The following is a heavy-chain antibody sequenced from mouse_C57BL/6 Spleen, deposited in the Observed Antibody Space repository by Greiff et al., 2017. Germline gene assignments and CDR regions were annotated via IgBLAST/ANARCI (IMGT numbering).Heavy chain of an antibody. CDR3: AREDGNYVFDY. J-gene: IGHJ2*01. D-gene: IGHD2-1*01. Sequence: EVQRVESGPGLVKPSQSLSLTCSVTGYSITSGYYWNWIRQFPGNKLEWMGYISYDGSNNYNPSLKNRISITRDPSKNQFFLKLNSVTTEDTATYYCAREDGNYVFDYWGQGTTLTVSS. CDR1: GYSITSGYY. CDR2: ISYDGSN. V-gene: IGHV3-6*01.